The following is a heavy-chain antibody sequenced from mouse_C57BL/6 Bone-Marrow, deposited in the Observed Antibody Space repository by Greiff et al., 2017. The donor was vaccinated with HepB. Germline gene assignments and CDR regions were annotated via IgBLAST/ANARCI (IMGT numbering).Heavy chain of an antibody. CDR1: AYTFTSYW. V-gene: IGHV1-55*01. J-gene: IGHJ4*01. CDR3: ARTGSSYAMDY. Sequence: QVQLQQPGAELVKPGASVKMSCKASAYTFTSYWITWVKQRPGQGLEWIGDIYPGSGSTNYNEKFKSKATLTVDTSSSTAYMQLSSLTSEDSAVYYCARTGSSYAMDYWGQGTSVTVSS. CDR2: IYPGSGST. D-gene: IGHD3-1*01.